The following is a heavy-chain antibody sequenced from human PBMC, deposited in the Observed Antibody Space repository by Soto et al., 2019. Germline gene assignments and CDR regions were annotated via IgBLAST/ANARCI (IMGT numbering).Heavy chain of an antibody. CDR1: GGSISSSGYY. J-gene: IGHJ4*02. CDR3: ARLPHYGDPKAGI. Sequence: SETLSLTCTVSGGSISSSGYYWGWIRQPPWKGLEWIGSINYGGSPYYNPSLKSRVTISVDTSKNQFSLKLSSVTAADTAVYYCARLPHYGDPKAGIWGRGTLVT. CDR2: INYGGSP. D-gene: IGHD4-17*01. V-gene: IGHV4-39*01.